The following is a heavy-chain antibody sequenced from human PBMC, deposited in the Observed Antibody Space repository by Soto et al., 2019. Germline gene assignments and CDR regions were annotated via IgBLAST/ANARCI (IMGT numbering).Heavy chain of an antibody. J-gene: IGHJ4*02. CDR2: IYYSGST. CDR1: GGSISSSSYY. CDR3: DRPKHYDSSGYYYGYDY. Sequence: PSETLSLTCTVSGGSISSSSYYWGWIRQPPGKGLEWIGSIYYSGSTYYTPTQGRVTMTEDTSTDTAYMELSSLRSEDTAVYYCDRPKHYDSSGYYYGYDYWGQGTLVTVSS. V-gene: IGHV4-39*07. D-gene: IGHD3-22*01.